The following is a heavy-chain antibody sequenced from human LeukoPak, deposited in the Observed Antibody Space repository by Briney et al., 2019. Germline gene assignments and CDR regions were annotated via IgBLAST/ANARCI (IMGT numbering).Heavy chain of an antibody. CDR2: IYYSGST. J-gene: IGHJ6*02. D-gene: IGHD3-3*01. V-gene: IGHV4-59*01. CDR1: GGSISSYY. Sequence: SETLSLTCTVSGGSISSYYWSWIRQPPGKGLEWIGYIYYSGSTNYNPSLKSRVTISVDTSKNQFSLKLSSVTAADTAVYNCARGEGLHDFWSGYYYYGMDVWGQGTTVTVSS. CDR3: ARGEGLHDFWSGYYYYGMDV.